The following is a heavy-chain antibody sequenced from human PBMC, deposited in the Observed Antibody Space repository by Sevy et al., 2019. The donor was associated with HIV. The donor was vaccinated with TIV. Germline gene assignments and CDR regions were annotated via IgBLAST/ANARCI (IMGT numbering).Heavy chain of an antibody. V-gene: IGHV3-21*01. J-gene: IGHJ4*02. CDR2: ISSSSSYI. CDR3: AREADLYCSGGSCFFDY. CDR1: GFTFSSYS. Sequence: GESLKISCAASGFTFSSYSMNWVRQAPGKGLEWVSSISSSSSYIYYADSVKGRFTISRDNAKNSLYLQMNSLRAEDTAVYYCAREADLYCSGGSCFFDYWGQGTLVTVSS. D-gene: IGHD2-15*01.